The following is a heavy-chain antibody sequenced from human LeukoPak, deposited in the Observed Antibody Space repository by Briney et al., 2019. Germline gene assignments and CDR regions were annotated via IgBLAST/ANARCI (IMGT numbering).Heavy chain of an antibody. CDR2: ISGSGGST. D-gene: IGHD3-22*01. J-gene: IGHJ3*02. CDR3: AKITMIVVAPGAFDI. CDR1: GSTFSSYA. Sequence: GGSLRLSCAASGSTFSSYAMSWVRQAPGKGLEWVSAISGSGGSTYYADSVKGRFTISRDNSKNTLYLQMNSLRAEDTAVYYCAKITMIVVAPGAFDIWGQGTMVTVSS. V-gene: IGHV3-23*01.